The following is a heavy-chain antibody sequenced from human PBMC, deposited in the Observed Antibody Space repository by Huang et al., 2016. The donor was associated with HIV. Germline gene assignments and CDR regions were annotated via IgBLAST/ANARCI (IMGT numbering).Heavy chain of an antibody. CDR3: AKDGADEEWDIDY. Sequence: VQLVESGGGVVQPGRSLRLACAASGFGFITYGLHWVRQAPGKGVEGVAVISYDGSNKYYAHSVKGRFTISRDTSENKVYLQMNSLRHEDTAVYYCAKDGADEEWDIDYWGQGTLVTVSS. J-gene: IGHJ4*02. CDR2: ISYDGSNK. V-gene: IGHV3-30*18. CDR1: GFGFITYG. D-gene: IGHD1-26*01.